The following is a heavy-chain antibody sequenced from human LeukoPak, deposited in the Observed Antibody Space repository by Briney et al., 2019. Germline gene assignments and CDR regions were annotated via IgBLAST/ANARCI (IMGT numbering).Heavy chain of an antibody. CDR2: IWTSGIT. V-gene: IGHV4-4*09. Sequence: SETLSLTCTVSGGSISGHYWSWIRQSPGRGLEWIGNIWTSGITKYNPSLNSRVTILIDTSKSQVYLKVRSMTAADTAVYYCARQAQDGTDNYFDPWGQGTLVTVSS. CDR3: ARQAQDGTDNYFDP. D-gene: IGHD1-14*01. CDR1: GGSISGHY. J-gene: IGHJ5*02.